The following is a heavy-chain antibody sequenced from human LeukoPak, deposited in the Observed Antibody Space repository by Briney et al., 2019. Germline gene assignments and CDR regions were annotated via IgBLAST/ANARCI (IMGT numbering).Heavy chain of an antibody. V-gene: IGHV3-21*01. CDR1: GFSFSSYS. Sequence: GGSLRLSCAASGFSFSSYSMSWDRPGPGLGRKGVSSISSSSSYIDYADSVKGRFTISRDNAKNSLYLQMNSLRAEDTAVYYCARGSSSCFDYWGQGTLVTVSS. J-gene: IGHJ4*02. CDR3: ARGSSSCFDY. CDR2: ISSSSSYI. D-gene: IGHD2-2*01.